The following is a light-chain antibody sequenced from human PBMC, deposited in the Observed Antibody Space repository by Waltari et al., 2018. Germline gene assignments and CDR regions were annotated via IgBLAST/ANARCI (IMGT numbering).Light chain of an antibody. J-gene: IGLJ1*01. CDR3: SSYAGSNIV. V-gene: IGLV2-8*01. CDR2: EVS. CDR1: STDVGGSNY. Sequence: QSALTQPPSASGSPGQSVTISCTGTSTDVGGSNYASWYQQHPGKAPKVMIYEVSKRPSGVPDRFSGSKSGNTASLTVSGLQTEDEADYYCSSYAGSNIVFGTGTKVTVL.